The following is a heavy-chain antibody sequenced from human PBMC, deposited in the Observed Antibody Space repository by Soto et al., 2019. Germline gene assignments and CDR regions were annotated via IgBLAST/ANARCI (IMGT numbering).Heavy chain of an antibody. V-gene: IGHV1-2*02. Sequence: QVQLVQSGAEVKKPGASVKVSCKASGYTFTGYYIHWVRQAPGQGLEWMGWINPNSGGTKYPQKFQGRVTMNRDTSIRTVYMSLTGLKSDDTAVYFCARDLAKGGGSAGFDYWGQGTLVAVSS. J-gene: IGHJ4*02. CDR1: GYTFTGYY. D-gene: IGHD2-15*01. CDR3: ARDLAKGGGSAGFDY. CDR2: INPNSGGT.